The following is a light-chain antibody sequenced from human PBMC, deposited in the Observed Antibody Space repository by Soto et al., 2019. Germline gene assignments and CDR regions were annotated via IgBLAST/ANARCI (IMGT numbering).Light chain of an antibody. CDR2: AAS. CDR1: RSIATY. Sequence: IQMTQSPSSVSASVGDRVTITCRASRSIATYLNWYQQAPGKAPTVLIYAASTLARWVPSRFSGRGGVTEFTLTITSLQPEDSATYYCQQSYSGQLTFGPGTKVDIK. J-gene: IGKJ3*01. CDR3: QQSYSGQLT. V-gene: IGKV1-39*01.